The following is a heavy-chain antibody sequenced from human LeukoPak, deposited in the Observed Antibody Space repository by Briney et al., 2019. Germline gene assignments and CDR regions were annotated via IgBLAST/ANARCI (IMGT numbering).Heavy chain of an antibody. V-gene: IGHV1-69*04. D-gene: IGHD4-11*01. CDR2: IIPILGIA. J-gene: IGHJ4*02. Sequence: SVKVSCKASGGTFSSYAISWVRQAPGQGLEWMGRIIPILGIANYAQKFQGRVTITADKSTSTAYMELSSLRSEDTAVYYCARATYGNYEGGYFDYWGQGTLVTVSS. CDR3: ARATYGNYEGGYFDY. CDR1: GGTFSSYA.